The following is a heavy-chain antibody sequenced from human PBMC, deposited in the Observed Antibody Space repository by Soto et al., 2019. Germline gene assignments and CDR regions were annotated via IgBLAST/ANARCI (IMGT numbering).Heavy chain of an antibody. V-gene: IGHV3-30*18. D-gene: IGHD4-4*01. Sequence: XGALRLHCVASGFTFSQYCFHWVRKAPGKGLEWVALISYSKSVIKYGDSVKGRFTVSRDNSKNTVFLQMDSLRTEDTAIYYCAKAGLQFYRNSAGFHFYDWGKGTLVTV. CDR2: ISYSKSVI. J-gene: IGHJ4*02. CDR1: GFTFSQYC. CDR3: AKAGLQFYRNSAGFHFYD.